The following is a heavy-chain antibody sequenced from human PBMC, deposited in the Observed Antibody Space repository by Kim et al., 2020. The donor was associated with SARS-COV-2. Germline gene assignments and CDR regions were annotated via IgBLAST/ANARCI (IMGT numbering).Heavy chain of an antibody. V-gene: IGHV6-1*01. J-gene: IGHJ6*02. CDR1: GDSVSSNSAA. CDR2: TYYRSKWYN. CDR3: ARAREQQLVLYYYYGMDV. Sequence: SQTLSLTCAISGDSVSSNSAAWNWIRQSPSRGLEWLGRTYYRSKWYNDYAVSVKSRITINPDTSKNQFSLQLNSVTPEDTAVYYCARAREQQLVLYYYYGMDVWGQGTTVTVSS. D-gene: IGHD6-13*01.